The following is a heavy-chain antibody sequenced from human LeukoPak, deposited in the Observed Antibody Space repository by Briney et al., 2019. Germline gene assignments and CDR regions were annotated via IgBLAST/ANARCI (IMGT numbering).Heavy chain of an antibody. D-gene: IGHD2-15*01. V-gene: IGHV4-59*08. J-gene: IGHJ4*02. CDR2: TYSTGKT. CDR3: ARHVGYCSGGRCYIHFDY. CDR1: GGPIRTYY. Sequence: SETLFLTCTVSGGPIRTYYWSSIRQPPGKGLEWLGYTYSTGKTRYRPSLKSRVTISVDTSKSQFSLKLSSVTAADTAVYYCARHVGYCSGGRCYIHFDYWGQGTLVTVS.